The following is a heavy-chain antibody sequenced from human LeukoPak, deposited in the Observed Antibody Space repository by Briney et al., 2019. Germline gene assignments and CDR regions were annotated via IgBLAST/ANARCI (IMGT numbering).Heavy chain of an antibody. CDR3: ATISAQTFDI. J-gene: IGHJ3*02. D-gene: IGHD5-24*01. CDR1: GFSFRSHW. CDR2: IKPDGSDK. Sequence: GGSLRLSCVGSGFSFRSHWVNWVRQSPGKGVEWVANIKPDGSDKYYVDSARGRFTVSRDNAKNSAFLQMNSLRAEDTAIYYCATISAQTFDIWGKGTLVSVSS. V-gene: IGHV3-7*01.